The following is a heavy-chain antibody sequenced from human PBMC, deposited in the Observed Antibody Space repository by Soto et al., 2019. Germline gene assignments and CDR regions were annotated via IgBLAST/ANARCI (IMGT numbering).Heavy chain of an antibody. Sequence: ASVKVSCKASGYTFTSYGISWVRQAPGRGLEWMGWISAYNGNTNYAQKLRGRVTMTTDTSTSTAYMELRSLRSDDTAVYYCARGTTRVRFLEWFSDYYYYMDVWGKGTTVTVSS. CDR2: ISAYNGNT. CDR1: GYTFTSYG. CDR3: ARGTTRVRFLEWFSDYYYYMDV. V-gene: IGHV1-18*01. D-gene: IGHD3-3*01. J-gene: IGHJ6*03.